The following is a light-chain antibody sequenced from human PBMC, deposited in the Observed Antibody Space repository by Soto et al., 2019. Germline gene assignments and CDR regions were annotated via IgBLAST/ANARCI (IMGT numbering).Light chain of an antibody. Sequence: DLQMTQSPSSLSASVGDRVTITCRASQSISSYLNWYQQKPGKAPKLLIYAASSLQSGVPSRFSGSGSGTDFTLTISSLQPEDFATYYCQQSYSTPSTFGQGTRLEI. CDR2: AAS. CDR1: QSISSY. V-gene: IGKV1-39*01. CDR3: QQSYSTPST. J-gene: IGKJ5*01.